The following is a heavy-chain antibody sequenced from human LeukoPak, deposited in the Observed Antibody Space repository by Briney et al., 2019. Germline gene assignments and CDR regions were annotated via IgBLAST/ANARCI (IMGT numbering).Heavy chain of an antibody. V-gene: IGHV3-21*01. CDR3: AREGGYSYGYGGVFDY. Sequence: PGGSLRLSCAASGFTFSSYSMNWVRQAPGKGLEWVSSISSSSSYIYYADSVKGRFTISRDNAKNSLYLQMNSLRAEDTAVYYWAREGGYSYGYGGVFDYWGQGTLVTVSS. CDR1: GFTFSSYS. J-gene: IGHJ4*02. CDR2: ISSSSSYI. D-gene: IGHD5-18*01.